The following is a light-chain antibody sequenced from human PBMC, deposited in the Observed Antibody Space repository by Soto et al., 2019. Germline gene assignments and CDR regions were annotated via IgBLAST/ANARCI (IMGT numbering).Light chain of an antibody. CDR2: DVS. CDR3: SSYTSSSIYV. V-gene: IGLV2-14*01. J-gene: IGLJ1*01. CDR1: SSDVGGYNY. Sequence: QSVLTQPASVSGSPGQSITISCTGTSSDVGGYNYVSWYQQHPGKAPKLMIYDVSNRPSGVSNRFSGSKSGNKASLTISGLHAEDDADYYCSSYTSSSIYVFGTGTKVTVL.